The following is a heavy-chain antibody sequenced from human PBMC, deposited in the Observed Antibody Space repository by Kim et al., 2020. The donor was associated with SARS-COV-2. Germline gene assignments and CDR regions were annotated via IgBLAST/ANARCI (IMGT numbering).Heavy chain of an antibody. Sequence: SETLSLTCTVSGGSISSGDYYWSWIRQPPGKGLEWIAYIXYSGRTYYNPSLKSRVTISVDTSKNQFSLRLSSVTAADTAVYYCARVLAYYGSGSPFDPWGQGXLVTVSS. D-gene: IGHD3-10*01. CDR3: ARVLAYYGSGSPFDP. CDR2: IXYSGRT. J-gene: IGHJ5*02. CDR1: GGSISSGDYY. V-gene: IGHV4-30-4*01.